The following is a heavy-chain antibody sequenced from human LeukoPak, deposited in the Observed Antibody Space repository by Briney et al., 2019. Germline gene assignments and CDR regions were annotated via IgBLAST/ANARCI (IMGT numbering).Heavy chain of an antibody. D-gene: IGHD3-22*01. J-gene: IGHJ5*02. CDR1: GYTFTGYY. CDR2: INPNSGGT. V-gene: IGHV1-2*02. Sequence: ASVKVSCKASGYTFTGYYMHWVRQAPGQGLEWMGWINPNSGGTNYAQKFQGRVTMTRDTSISTAYMELSRLRSDDTAVYYCARGSRRDYYDSRWWFDPWGQGTLVTVSP. CDR3: ARGSRRDYYDSRWWFDP.